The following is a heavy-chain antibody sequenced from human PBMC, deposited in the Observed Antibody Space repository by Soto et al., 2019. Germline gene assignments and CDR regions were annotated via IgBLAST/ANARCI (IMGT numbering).Heavy chain of an antibody. Sequence: SETLSLTCTVSGGSISSGGYYWSWIRQHPGKGLEWIGYIYYSGSTYYNPSLKSRVTISVDTSKNQFSLKLSSVTAADTAAYYCARVYIAAAGSVSYWFDPWGQGTLVTVSS. V-gene: IGHV4-31*03. CDR1: GGSISSGGYY. D-gene: IGHD6-13*01. J-gene: IGHJ5*02. CDR3: ARVYIAAAGSVSYWFDP. CDR2: IYYSGST.